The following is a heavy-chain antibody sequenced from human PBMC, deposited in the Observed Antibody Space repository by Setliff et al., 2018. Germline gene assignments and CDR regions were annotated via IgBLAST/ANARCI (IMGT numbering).Heavy chain of an antibody. D-gene: IGHD1-1*01. CDR2: IWDDGVKK. CDR3: ARDHGELGQERRTHFFRH. CDR1: GFTFSTYA. J-gene: IGHJ1*01. Sequence: GGSLRLSCAASGFTFSTYAMHWVRQAPGKGLEWVAVIWDDGVKKYHADSVKGRFTISRDNAKNSLYLQMNSLRAEDTAVYYCARDHGELGQERRTHFFRHWGQGTLVTVSS. V-gene: IGHV3-33*08.